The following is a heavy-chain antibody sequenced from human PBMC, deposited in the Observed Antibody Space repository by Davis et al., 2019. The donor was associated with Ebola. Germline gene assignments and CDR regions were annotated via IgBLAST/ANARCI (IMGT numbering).Heavy chain of an antibody. CDR3: AKDLGGDHFFDY. CDR2: MSYDGSQT. J-gene: IGHJ4*02. CDR1: GFTFSSYG. D-gene: IGHD2-21*02. Sequence: GGSLRLSCAASGFTFSSYGMNWVRQAPGKGLEWVAVMSYDGSQTYFADSVKGRFTISRDNSKKTLYLEMNSLRPEDTATYYCAKDLGGDHFFDYWGQGTLVSVSS. V-gene: IGHV3-30*18.